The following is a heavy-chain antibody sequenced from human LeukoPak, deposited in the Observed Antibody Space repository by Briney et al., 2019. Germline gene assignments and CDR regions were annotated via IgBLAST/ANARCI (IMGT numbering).Heavy chain of an antibody. CDR2: ISGSADNT. CDR1: GFTLSSYA. CDR3: XKQGFGX. Sequence: PGGSLRLSCTASGFTLSSYAMSWVRQAPGEGLEWVSTISGSADNTNYAEAVKGRFTISRDNSKNTMYLQMSSLRAEDTAVYYXXKQGFGXWGXXTXXXVSS. V-gene: IGHV3-23*01. J-gene: IGHJ4*01.